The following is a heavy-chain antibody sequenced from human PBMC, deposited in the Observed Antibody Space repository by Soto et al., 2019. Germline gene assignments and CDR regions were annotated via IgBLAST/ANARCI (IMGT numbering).Heavy chain of an antibody. Sequence: ASVKVSCKASGYTFTGYYMHWVRQAPGQGLEWMGWINPNSGGTNYAQKFQGRVTMTRDTSISTAYMELSRLRSDDTAVYYCARYRNMLYSNDAFDIWGQGTMVTVSS. CDR1: GYTFTGYY. CDR2: INPNSGGT. D-gene: IGHD2-21*01. V-gene: IGHV1-2*02. CDR3: ARYRNMLYSNDAFDI. J-gene: IGHJ3*02.